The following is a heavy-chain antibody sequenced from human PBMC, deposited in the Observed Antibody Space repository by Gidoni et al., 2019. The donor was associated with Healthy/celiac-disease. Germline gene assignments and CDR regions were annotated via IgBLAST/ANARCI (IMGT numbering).Heavy chain of an antibody. CDR1: GFTFRINA. CDR2: ISYDGSNK. Sequence: QVQLVESGGGVGQPGRSLRLSCAASGFTFRINAMPSVRQAPGKGLGWVAVISYDGSNKYYADSVKGRFTISRDNSKNTLFLQMNSLRPDDTAVYYCARDARSNIGPSVSARPGGAGYWGQGTLVTVSS. CDR3: ARDARSNIGPSVSARPGGAGY. D-gene: IGHD6-6*01. J-gene: IGHJ4*02. V-gene: IGHV3-30*04.